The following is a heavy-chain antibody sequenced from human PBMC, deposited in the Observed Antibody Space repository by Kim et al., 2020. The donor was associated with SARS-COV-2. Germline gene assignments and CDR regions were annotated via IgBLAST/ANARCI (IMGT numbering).Heavy chain of an antibody. V-gene: IGHV1-46*01. Sequence: ASVKVSCKASGYTFSDYYMHWVRQAPGQGLEWMGLINPGGDSANYTQRFQGRVTMTRDTSTSTVYMELSSLRSEDTGVNYCVRADHGQHFDYWGQGTLVTVSS. J-gene: IGHJ4*02. CDR2: INPGGDSA. CDR1: GYTFSDYY. CDR3: VRADHGQHFDY.